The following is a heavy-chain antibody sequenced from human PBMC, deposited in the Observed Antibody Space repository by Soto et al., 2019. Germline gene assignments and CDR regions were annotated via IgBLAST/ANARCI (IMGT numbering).Heavy chain of an antibody. D-gene: IGHD3-22*01. CDR2: ISSSSSTI. Sequence: EVQLVESGGGLVQPGGSLRLSCAASGFTFSSYSMNWVRQAPGKGLEWVSYISSSSSTIYYADSVKGRFTISRDNAKNSLYLQMNSLRDEDTAVYYCAREGYYYDSSGYYYGSWGQGTLVTVSS. V-gene: IGHV3-48*02. CDR3: AREGYYYDSSGYYYGS. J-gene: IGHJ5*02. CDR1: GFTFSSYS.